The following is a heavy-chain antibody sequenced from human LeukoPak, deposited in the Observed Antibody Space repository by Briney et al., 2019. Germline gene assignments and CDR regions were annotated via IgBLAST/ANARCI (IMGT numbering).Heavy chain of an antibody. Sequence: ASVKVSCKASGYTFTDYYMHWVRQAPGQGLEWMGWINPNSGGTNYAQKFQGRVTMTRDTSISTAYMELSRLRSDDTAVYYCARDWGVVPAAITSEDAFDIWGQGTMVTVSS. J-gene: IGHJ3*02. CDR1: GYTFTDYY. CDR2: INPNSGGT. D-gene: IGHD2-2*02. V-gene: IGHV1-2*02. CDR3: ARDWGVVPAAITSEDAFDI.